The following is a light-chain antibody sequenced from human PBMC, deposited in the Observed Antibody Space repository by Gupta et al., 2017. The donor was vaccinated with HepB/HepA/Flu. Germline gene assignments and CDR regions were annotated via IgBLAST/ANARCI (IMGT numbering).Light chain of an antibody. Sequence: EIALTQSPGTVSLSPGESVTLSCRASQIVSNNYLAWYQQKPGQAPRLIIYVASSMTTGITDRFSGSGDGTDFTLTSRLREDEDSAVYHMQQYGSSLPFGQGTRVEVK. V-gene: IGKV3-20*01. CDR1: QIVSNNY. J-gene: IGKJ5*01. CDR2: VAS. CDR3: QQYGSSLP.